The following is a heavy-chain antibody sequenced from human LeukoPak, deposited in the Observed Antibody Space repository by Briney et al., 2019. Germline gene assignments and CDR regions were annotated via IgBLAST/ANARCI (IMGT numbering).Heavy chain of an antibody. J-gene: IGHJ4*02. V-gene: IGHV4-59*01. CDR3: ARSGGLIAAAGRDSPYYFDY. CDR1: GGSISSYY. CDR2: IYYSGST. Sequence: SETLSLTCTVSGGSISSYYWSWIRQPPGKGPEWIGYIYYSGSTNYNPSLKSRVTISVDTSKNQFSLKLSSVTAADTAVYYCARSGGLIAAAGRDSPYYFDYWGQGTLVTVSS. D-gene: IGHD6-13*01.